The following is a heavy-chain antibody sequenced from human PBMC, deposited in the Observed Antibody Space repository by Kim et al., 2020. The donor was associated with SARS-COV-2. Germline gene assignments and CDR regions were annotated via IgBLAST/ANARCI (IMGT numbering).Heavy chain of an antibody. J-gene: IGHJ6*02. Sequence: SETLSLTCAVSGTSFSGYYWNWIRQTPGKGLEWIGEINHSGTTNYNPSLKSRVTISVDTSKNQFSLKLSSVTAADTAVYRCARGNYDSSGYRYSYYYGMDVWGQGTTVTVSS. D-gene: IGHD3-22*01. V-gene: IGHV4-34*01. CDR3: ARGNYDSSGYRYSYYYGMDV. CDR2: INHSGTT. CDR1: GTSFSGYY.